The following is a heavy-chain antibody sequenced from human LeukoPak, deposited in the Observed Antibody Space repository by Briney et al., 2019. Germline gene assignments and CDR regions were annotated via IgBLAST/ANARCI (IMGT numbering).Heavy chain of an antibody. J-gene: IGHJ4*02. CDR2: IHPIDSAT. V-gene: IGHV5-51*01. CDR3: AREYYGSVAY. Sequence: GESLKLSCKASGYSFANYWIGWVRQMPGKGLEWMGIIHPIDSATRYGPSFQGQVTISADASITTVYLQWSSLKTSDTAIYYCAREYYGSVAYWGQGTLVTVSS. CDR1: GYSFANYW. D-gene: IGHD3-10*01.